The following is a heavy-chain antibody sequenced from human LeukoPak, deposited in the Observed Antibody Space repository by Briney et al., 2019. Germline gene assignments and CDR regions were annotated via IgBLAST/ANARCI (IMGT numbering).Heavy chain of an antibody. D-gene: IGHD3-22*01. J-gene: IGHJ4*02. CDR3: ARDQTYYYDSSGYRGLDY. CDR1: GFTFSSYE. V-gene: IGHV3-48*03. Sequence: PGGSLRLPCAASGFTFSSYEMNWVRQAPGKGLEWVSYISSSGSTIYYADSVKGRFTISRDNAKNSLYLQMNSLRAEGTAVYYCARDQTYYYDSSGYRGLDYWGQGTLVTVSS. CDR2: ISSSGSTI.